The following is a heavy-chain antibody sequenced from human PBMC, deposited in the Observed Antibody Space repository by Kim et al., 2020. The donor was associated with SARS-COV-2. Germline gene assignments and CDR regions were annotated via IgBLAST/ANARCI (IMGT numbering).Heavy chain of an antibody. CDR3: ARFQLLWFGELPEDYYYYGMDV. Sequence: ASVKVSCKASGYTFTSYAMNWVRQAPGQGLEWMGWINTNTGNPTYAQGFTGRFVFSLDTSVSTAYLQISSLKAEDTAVYYCARFQLLWFGELPEDYYYYGMDVWGQGTTVTVSS. V-gene: IGHV7-4-1*02. D-gene: IGHD3-10*01. CDR2: INTNTGNP. CDR1: GYTFTSYA. J-gene: IGHJ6*02.